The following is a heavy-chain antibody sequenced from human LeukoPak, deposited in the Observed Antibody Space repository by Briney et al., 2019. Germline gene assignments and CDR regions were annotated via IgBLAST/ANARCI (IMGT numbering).Heavy chain of an antibody. V-gene: IGHV3-33*06. CDR1: GFTFSSYG. CDR2: IWYDGSNK. Sequence: GGSLRLSCAASGFTFSSYGMHWVRQAPGKGLEWVAVIWYDGSNKYYADSVKGRFTISRDNSKNTLYLQMNSLRAEDTAVYYCAKDPVAGIYGYWGQGTLVTVSS. J-gene: IGHJ1*01. D-gene: IGHD6-19*01. CDR3: AKDPVAGIYGY.